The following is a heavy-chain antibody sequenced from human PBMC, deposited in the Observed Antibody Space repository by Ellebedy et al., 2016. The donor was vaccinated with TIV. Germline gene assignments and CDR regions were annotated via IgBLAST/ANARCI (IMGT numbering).Heavy chain of an antibody. D-gene: IGHD6-25*01. Sequence: GESLKISCAASGFTLSSYWMHWVRQAPRKGLVWVSRINSDGSSTSYADSVKGRFTISRDNAKNTLYLQMNRLRSEDTAVYYCAKLRLRDAFDIWGQGTMVTVSS. J-gene: IGHJ3*02. CDR3: AKLRLRDAFDI. CDR2: INSDGSST. CDR1: GFTLSSYW. V-gene: IGHV3-74*01.